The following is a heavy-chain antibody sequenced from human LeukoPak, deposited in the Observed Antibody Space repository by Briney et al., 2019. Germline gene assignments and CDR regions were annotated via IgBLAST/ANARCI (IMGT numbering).Heavy chain of an antibody. Sequence: PGGSLRLSCAASGFTLSSYWMYWVRQAPGKGLVWVSRINSDGSSTTYADSVKGRFTISRDNAKNTLYLQMNSLRAEDTAVYYCAKSALGWASDYYYYYYMDVWGKGTTVTVSS. CDR1: GFTLSSYW. J-gene: IGHJ6*03. CDR2: INSDGSST. CDR3: AKSALGWASDYYYYYYMDV. D-gene: IGHD1-26*01. V-gene: IGHV3-74*01.